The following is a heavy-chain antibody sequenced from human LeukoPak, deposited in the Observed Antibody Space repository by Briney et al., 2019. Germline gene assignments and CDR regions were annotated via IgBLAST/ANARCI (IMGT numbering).Heavy chain of an antibody. D-gene: IGHD4-17*01. CDR1: GGTFSSYA. J-gene: IGHJ4*02. CDR2: IIPILGIA. Sequence: SVKVSCKASGGTFSSYAISWVRQAPGQGLEWMGRIIPILGIANYAQKFQGRVTITADKSTSTAYMELSSLRSEDTAVYYCASPNYGDDPSFDYWGQGTLVTVSS. V-gene: IGHV1-69*04. CDR3: ASPNYGDDPSFDY.